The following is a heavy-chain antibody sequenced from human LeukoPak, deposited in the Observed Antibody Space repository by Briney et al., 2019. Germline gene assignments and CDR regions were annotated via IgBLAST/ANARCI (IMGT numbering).Heavy chain of an antibody. D-gene: IGHD3-22*01. V-gene: IGHV4-4*07. CDR2: IYTSGST. Sequence: SETLSLTCTDSGGSISSYYWSWIRQPAGKGLEWIGRIYTSGSTNYNPSLKSRVTMSVDTSKNQFSLKLSSVTAADTAVYYCARESSGYYYDPYDAFDIWGQGTMVTVSS. CDR3: ARESSGYYYDPYDAFDI. CDR1: GGSISSYY. J-gene: IGHJ3*02.